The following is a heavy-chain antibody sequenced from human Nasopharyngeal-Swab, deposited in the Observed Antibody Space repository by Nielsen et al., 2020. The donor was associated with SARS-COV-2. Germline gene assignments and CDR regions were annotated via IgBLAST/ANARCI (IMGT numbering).Heavy chain of an antibody. CDR2: IKPNSGGT. V-gene: IGHV1-2*06. Sequence: ASSLISCKDSGYTFTCYYMHWVRQAPEQGLEWMGRIKPNSGGTNYAQKFQGKVTMTRDTSISTAYMELSRLRSDDTAVYYCARDPTSVAGTGDYYYGMDVWGQGTTVTVSS. D-gene: IGHD6-19*01. J-gene: IGHJ6*02. CDR3: ARDPTSVAGTGDYYYGMDV. CDR1: GYTFTCYY.